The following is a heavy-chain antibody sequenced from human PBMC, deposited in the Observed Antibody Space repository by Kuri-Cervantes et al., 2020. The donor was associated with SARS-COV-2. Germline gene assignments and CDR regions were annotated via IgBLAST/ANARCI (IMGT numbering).Heavy chain of an antibody. CDR1: GFVFSSHG. D-gene: IGHD3-3*01. Sequence: GGSLRLSCAASGFVFSSHGMHWVRQAPGKGLVWVSRINSDGSSTSYADSVKGRFTISRDNAKNTLYLQMNSLRAEDTAVYYCARDRYDFWSGLGYYYYGMDVWGQGTTVTVSS. CDR2: INSDGSST. V-gene: IGHV3-74*01. CDR3: ARDRYDFWSGLGYYYYGMDV. J-gene: IGHJ6*02.